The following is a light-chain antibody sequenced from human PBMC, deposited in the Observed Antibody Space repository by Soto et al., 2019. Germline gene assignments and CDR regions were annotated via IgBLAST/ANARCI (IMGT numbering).Light chain of an antibody. CDR2: ANT. V-gene: IGLV1-40*01. CDR1: SSNIGAGYD. CDR3: QSYDSSLSGSRV. Sequence: QPVLTQPPSVSGAPGQRVTISCTGSSSNIGAGYDVHWYQQFPGTAPKLLIYANTNRPSGVPDRFSGSKSGTSASLAITGLQTEDEADYYCQSYDSSLSGSRVFGGGTKLTVL. J-gene: IGLJ3*02.